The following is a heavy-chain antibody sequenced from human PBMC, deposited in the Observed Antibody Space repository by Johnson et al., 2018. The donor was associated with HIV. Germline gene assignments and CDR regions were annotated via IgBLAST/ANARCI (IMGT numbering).Heavy chain of an antibody. CDR1: GFTFSNYA. Sequence: VQLVESGGGLVQPGGSLRLSCAASGFTFSNYAMHWVRQAPGKGLDYVSAISSDGGSTYYANSVKGRFSISRDNSKNTLYLQMNSLRAEDTAVYYCAPLGDAFDIWGQGTLVTVSS. D-gene: IGHD7-27*01. J-gene: IGHJ3*02. CDR3: APLGDAFDI. CDR2: ISSDGGST. V-gene: IGHV3-64*01.